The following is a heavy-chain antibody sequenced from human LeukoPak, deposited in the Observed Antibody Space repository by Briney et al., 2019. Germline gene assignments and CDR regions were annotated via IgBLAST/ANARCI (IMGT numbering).Heavy chain of an antibody. CDR2: INSDGSST. CDR3: ARDYYDSSGYYFY. J-gene: IGHJ4*02. V-gene: IGHV3-74*01. Sequence: GGSLRLSCAASGFTFSSYWMHWVRHAPGKGLVWVSRINSDGSSTSYADSVKGRFAISRDNAKNTLYLQMNSLRAEDTAVYYCARDYYDSSGYYFYWGQGTLVTVSS. CDR1: GFTFSSYW. D-gene: IGHD3-22*01.